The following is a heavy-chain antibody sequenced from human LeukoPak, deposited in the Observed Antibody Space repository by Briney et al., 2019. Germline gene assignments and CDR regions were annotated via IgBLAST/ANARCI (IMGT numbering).Heavy chain of an antibody. CDR1: GDSISTYY. CDR3: ARASGSSYVVFFFDY. Sequence: SETLSLTCTVSGDSISTYYWSWIRQPPGKGLEWIGYVYYSGSTTYNPSLKSRVTISLDTSKNQFSLKLTSVAAADTAVYYCARASGSSYVVFFFDYWGQGTLVTVSS. CDR2: VYYSGST. D-gene: IGHD3-10*01. V-gene: IGHV4-59*01. J-gene: IGHJ4*02.